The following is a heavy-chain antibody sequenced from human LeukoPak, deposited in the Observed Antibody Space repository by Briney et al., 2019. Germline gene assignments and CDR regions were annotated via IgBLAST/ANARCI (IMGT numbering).Heavy chain of an antibody. J-gene: IGHJ5*02. CDR3: ARGVRRSSSYRGNWFDP. V-gene: IGHV4-34*01. Sequence: SETLSLTCAVYGGSFSGYYWSWIRQPPGKGLEWIGEINHSGSTNYNPSLKSRVTISVDTSKNQFSLKLSSVTAADTAVYYCARGVRRSSSYRGNWFDPWGQGTLVTVSS. CDR1: GGSFSGYY. CDR2: INHSGST. D-gene: IGHD6-6*01.